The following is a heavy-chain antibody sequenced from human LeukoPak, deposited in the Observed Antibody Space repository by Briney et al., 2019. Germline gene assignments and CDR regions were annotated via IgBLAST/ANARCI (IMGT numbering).Heavy chain of an antibody. D-gene: IGHD1-26*01. CDR3: TRDRVVGTTTTFDY. J-gene: IGHJ4*02. V-gene: IGHV1-46*01. Sequence: ASVKVSCKASGYTFTTYYMHWVRQAPGQGLEWMGLINPSAGSTSYAQKFQGRVTMTRDTSTSTVYMELSSLRSEDTAVYYCTRDRVVGTTTTFDYWGQGTLVTVSS. CDR1: GYTFTTYY. CDR2: INPSAGST.